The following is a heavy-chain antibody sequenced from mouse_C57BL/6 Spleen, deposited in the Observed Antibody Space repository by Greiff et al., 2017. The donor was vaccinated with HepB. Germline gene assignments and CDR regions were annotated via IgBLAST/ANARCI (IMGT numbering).Heavy chain of an antibody. Sequence: VQLQQPGAELVKPGASVKLSCKASGYTFTSYGMQWVKQRPGQGLEWIGEIDPSDSYTNYNQKFRGKATLTVDTSSSTAYMQLSSLTSEDSAVYYCARKALYDGYYEFADWGQGTLVTVSA. J-gene: IGHJ3*01. CDR3: ARKALYDGYYEFAD. V-gene: IGHV1-50*01. CDR2: IDPSDSYT. D-gene: IGHD2-3*01. CDR1: GYTFTSYG.